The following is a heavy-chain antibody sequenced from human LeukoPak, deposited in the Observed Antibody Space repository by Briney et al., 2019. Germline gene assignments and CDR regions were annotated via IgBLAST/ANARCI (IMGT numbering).Heavy chain of an antibody. Sequence: GGSLRLSCAASGFTFSSYAMSWVRQAPGKGLEWVSAISRSGGTTYYADSVKGRFTISRDNSKNTLYLQMSSLRAEDTAVYYCARGPPYDSSGHYRRRPAFDIWGQGTIVTVSS. CDR3: ARGPPYDSSGHYRRRPAFDI. D-gene: IGHD3-22*01. J-gene: IGHJ3*02. CDR1: GFTFSSYA. V-gene: IGHV3-23*01. CDR2: ISRSGGTT.